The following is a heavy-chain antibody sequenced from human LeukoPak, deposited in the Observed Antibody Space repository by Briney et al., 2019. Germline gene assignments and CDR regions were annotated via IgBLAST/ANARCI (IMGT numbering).Heavy chain of an antibody. V-gene: IGHV6-1*01. D-gene: IGHD6-6*01. Sequence: SQTLSLTCAISGDSVSSNSVTWNWIRQSPSRGLEWLGRTYYRSTWYNDYAVSVRGRITVNPDTSKNQFSLKLSSVTAADTAVYYCARESEYSSSIDTHWFDPWGQGTLVTVSS. J-gene: IGHJ5*02. CDR1: GDSVSSNSVT. CDR3: ARESEYSSSIDTHWFDP. CDR2: TYYRSTWYN.